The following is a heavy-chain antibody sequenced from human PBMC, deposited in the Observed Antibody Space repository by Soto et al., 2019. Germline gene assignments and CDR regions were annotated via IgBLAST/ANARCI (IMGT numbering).Heavy chain of an antibody. CDR3: ARDFSPTYYYDSSGYYGRADAFDS. CDR1: GGTFSSYA. Sequence: QVQLVQSGAEVKKPGSSMKVSCKASGGTFSSYAISWVRQAPGQGLEWMGGIIPIFGTANYAQKFQGRVTITPDEHTSTGYMERSSLRSEDTAVYYCARDFSPTYYYDSSGYYGRADAFDSWGQGTMVTVSS. D-gene: IGHD3-22*01. CDR2: IIPIFGTA. J-gene: IGHJ3*02. V-gene: IGHV1-69*01.